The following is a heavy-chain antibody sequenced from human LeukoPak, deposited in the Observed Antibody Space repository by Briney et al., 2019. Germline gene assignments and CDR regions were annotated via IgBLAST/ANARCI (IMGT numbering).Heavy chain of an antibody. Sequence: GGSLRLSCAASGFTFSSDWMHWVRQAPGKGLVWVSRINRDGRSTTYADSVKGRFTISRDNAKNSLYLQMNSLRAEDTALYYCARDLGMTDGDYVSYFDYWGQGTLVTVSS. CDR3: ARDLGMTDGDYVSYFDY. V-gene: IGHV3-74*01. CDR1: GFTFSSDW. CDR2: INRDGRST. J-gene: IGHJ4*02. D-gene: IGHD4-17*01.